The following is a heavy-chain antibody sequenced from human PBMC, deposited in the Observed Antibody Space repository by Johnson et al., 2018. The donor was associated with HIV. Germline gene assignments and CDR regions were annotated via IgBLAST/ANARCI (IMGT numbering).Heavy chain of an antibody. D-gene: IGHD1-26*01. Sequence: QVQLVESGGGLVKPGGSLRLSCAASGFTFSDYYMSWIRQAPGKGLEWVSYISSSGSTIYYADSVKGRFTISRDNAKNSLYLQMNSLRAEDTAVYYCAKDISHDIVGTPDRAFDIWGQGTMVTVSS. V-gene: IGHV3-11*04. CDR1: GFTFSDYY. CDR2: ISSSGSTI. J-gene: IGHJ3*02. CDR3: AKDISHDIVGTPDRAFDI.